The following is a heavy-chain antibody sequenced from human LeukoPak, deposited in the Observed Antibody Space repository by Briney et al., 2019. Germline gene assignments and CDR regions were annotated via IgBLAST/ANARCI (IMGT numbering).Heavy chain of an antibody. V-gene: IGHV4-31*03. D-gene: IGHD3-16*02. J-gene: IGHJ4*02. CDR2: IYCSGST. CDR1: GGSISSGGYY. CDR3: ARFMITFGGVIAYFDY. Sequence: PQTLSLTCTVSGGSISSGGYYWSWIRQHPGKGLEWIGYIYCSGSTYYNPSLKSRVTISVDTSKNQFSLKLSSVTAADTAVYYCARFMITFGGVIAYFDYWGQGTLVTVSS.